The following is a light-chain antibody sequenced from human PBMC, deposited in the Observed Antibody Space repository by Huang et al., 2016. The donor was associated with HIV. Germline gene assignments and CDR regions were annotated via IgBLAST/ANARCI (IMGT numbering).Light chain of an antibody. CDR2: AAS. J-gene: IGKJ3*01. V-gene: IGKV1-9*01. CDR3: QHLNTYPLT. CDR1: QGISSY. Sequence: IQLTQSPSSLSASVGDRVTITCRASQGISSYLAWYQQKPGKAPKLLIYAASTLQRGGPLRFSGSGSGTDFTLTISSLQPEDFATYYCQHLNTYPLTFGPGTKVDIK.